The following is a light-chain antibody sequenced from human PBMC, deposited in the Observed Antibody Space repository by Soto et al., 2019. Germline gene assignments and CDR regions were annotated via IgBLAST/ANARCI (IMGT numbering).Light chain of an antibody. Sequence: QSVLTQPPSVSAAPGQKVTISCSGSNSNIGNNYVSWYQQFPGTAPKLLIYDNDKRPSGIPDRFSGSKSGTSATLGITGLQTGDEADYYCGTWDSSVSASAVFGGGTQLTVL. CDR1: NSNIGNNY. V-gene: IGLV1-51*01. CDR2: DND. J-gene: IGLJ7*01. CDR3: GTWDSSVSASAV.